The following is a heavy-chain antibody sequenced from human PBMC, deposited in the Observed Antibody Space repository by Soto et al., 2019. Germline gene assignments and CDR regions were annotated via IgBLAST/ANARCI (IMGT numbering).Heavy chain of an antibody. D-gene: IGHD5-12*01. CDR1: GFTFSGYS. Sequence: EVQLVESGGGLVKPGGSLRLSCAASGFTFSGYSMNWVRQAPGKGLDWVSSISSSSSYIYYADSVKGRFTISRDNAKNSLYLQMSSLRAEDTAVYYCARADSGYDSQFIPKGFDIWGQGTMVTVSS. V-gene: IGHV3-21*01. J-gene: IGHJ3*02. CDR3: ARADSGYDSQFIPKGFDI. CDR2: ISSSSSYI.